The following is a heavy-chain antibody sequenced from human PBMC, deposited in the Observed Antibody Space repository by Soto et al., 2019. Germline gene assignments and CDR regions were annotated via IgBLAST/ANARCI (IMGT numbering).Heavy chain of an antibody. Sequence: GGSLRLPCAASGSTLRSSAISGVPQAPGKALEWVSTITGSGCEAYYADSVKGRFPISTDNSKNTLYLQVNSLRAEDTAVFFCARIPKEEFLEWLLGGCMDVWGQGTTVTVSS. CDR2: ITGSGCEA. CDR1: GSTLRSSA. D-gene: IGHD3-3*01. CDR3: ARIPKEEFLEWLLGGCMDV. J-gene: IGHJ6*02. V-gene: IGHV3-23*01.